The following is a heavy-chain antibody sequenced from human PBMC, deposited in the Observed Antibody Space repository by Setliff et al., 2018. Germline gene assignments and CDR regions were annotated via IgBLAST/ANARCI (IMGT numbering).Heavy chain of an antibody. Sequence: SVKVSCKASGGTFSSYAISWVRQAPGQGLEWMGGIIPIFGTANYAQKFQGRVTITADESTSTAYMELSSLRSEDTAVYYCARFDCSSTSCYAPDAFDIWGQGTVVTVSS. CDR1: GGTFSSYA. J-gene: IGHJ3*02. CDR3: ARFDCSSTSCYAPDAFDI. D-gene: IGHD2-2*01. V-gene: IGHV1-69*13. CDR2: IIPIFGTA.